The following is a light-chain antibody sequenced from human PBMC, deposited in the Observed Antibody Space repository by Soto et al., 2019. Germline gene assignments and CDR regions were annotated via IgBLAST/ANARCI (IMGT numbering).Light chain of an antibody. V-gene: IGKV1-39*01. CDR1: QSISSY. J-gene: IGKJ1*01. CDR3: QQSYSRPRT. CDR2: TAS. Sequence: IHMTQSPCSLSASVVYRVTITCRGSQSISSYINWYQQKPGQAPNLLIYTASSLASGVPSRFSGSGSGTDFTLTITSLQPEDFATYFCQQSYSRPRTFGQGTKVDIK.